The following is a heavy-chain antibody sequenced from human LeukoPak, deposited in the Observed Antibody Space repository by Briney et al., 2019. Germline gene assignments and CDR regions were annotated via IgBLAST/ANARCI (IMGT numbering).Heavy chain of an antibody. Sequence: SETLSLTCTVSGGSISSGSYYWTWIRQPAGKGLEWIGRIYSRGSTDYNPSLKSRVTISLDTSKNQFSLRLSSVTAADTAIYYCARDVIAAPGTADYWGQGTLVTVSS. CDR3: ARDVIAAPGTADY. CDR1: GGSISSGSYY. D-gene: IGHD6-13*01. CDR2: IYSRGST. J-gene: IGHJ4*02. V-gene: IGHV4-61*02.